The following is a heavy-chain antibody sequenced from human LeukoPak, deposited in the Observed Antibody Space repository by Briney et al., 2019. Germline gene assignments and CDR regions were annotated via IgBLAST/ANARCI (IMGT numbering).Heavy chain of an antibody. CDR2: ISYDGSNK. CDR3: ARDYDFWSGYYPIAYGMDV. J-gene: IGHJ6*02. Sequence: GGSLRLSCAASGFTFSNYALHWVRQAPGKGLEWVAVISYDGSNKYYADSVKGRFTISRDNSKNTLYLQMNSLRAEDTAVYYCARDYDFWSGYYPIAYGMDVWGQGTTVTVSS. V-gene: IGHV3-30-3*01. D-gene: IGHD3-3*01. CDR1: GFTFSNYA.